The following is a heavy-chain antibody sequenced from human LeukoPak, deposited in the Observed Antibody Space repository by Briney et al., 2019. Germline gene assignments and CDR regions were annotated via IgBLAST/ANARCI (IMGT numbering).Heavy chain of an antibody. J-gene: IGHJ5*02. V-gene: IGHV4-34*01. CDR3: AREGSSWSNWFDP. CDR1: GGSFRRYY. Sequence: SETLSLTCAVYGGSFRRYYWSWIRQPPGKGLEWIGEINHSGSTNYNPSLKSRVTISVDTSKNHFSLQLSTVTAADTAVYYCAREGSSWSNWFDPWGQGTLVTVSS. CDR2: INHSGST. D-gene: IGHD6-13*01.